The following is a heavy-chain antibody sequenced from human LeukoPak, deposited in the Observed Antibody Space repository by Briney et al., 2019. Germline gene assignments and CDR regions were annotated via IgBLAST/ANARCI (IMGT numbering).Heavy chain of an antibody. Sequence: PSETLSLTCTVSGGSITSDSYYWSWIRQHPGKGLEWIEYIYYTGATDYSPSLKSRVIISLDTSKNQFSLNLSSVTAADTAVYYCSRDATYFYDRSGYYYPYDAFDIWGQGTMVTVSS. V-gene: IGHV4-31*03. J-gene: IGHJ3*02. CDR2: IYYTGAT. CDR3: SRDATYFYDRSGYYYPYDAFDI. CDR1: GGSITSDSYY. D-gene: IGHD3-22*01.